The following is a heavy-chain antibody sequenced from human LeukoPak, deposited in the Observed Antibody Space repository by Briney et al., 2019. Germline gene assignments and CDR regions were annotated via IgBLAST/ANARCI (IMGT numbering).Heavy chain of an antibody. CDR3: ARDPDMGGSGSFDI. Sequence: GGSLRLSCAASGFPFISYAMHWVRQAPGKGLEWVAVISYDGSNKYYADSVKGRFTISRDNSKNTLYLQMNSLRAEDTAVYYCARDPDMGGSGSFDIWGQGTMVTVSS. V-gene: IGHV3-30-3*01. J-gene: IGHJ3*02. CDR1: GFPFISYA. CDR2: ISYDGSNK. D-gene: IGHD3-10*01.